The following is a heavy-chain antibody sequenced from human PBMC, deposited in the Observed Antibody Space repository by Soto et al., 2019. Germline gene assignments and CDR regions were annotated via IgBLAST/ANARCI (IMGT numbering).Heavy chain of an antibody. Sequence: GGSLRLSCAASGFTFIDYYMSWIRQAPWKGLEWVSAISGSGGSTYYADSVKGRFTISRDNSKNTLYLQMNSLRAEDTAVYYCARDRVESRYTEYFQHWGPGTLLTVSS. V-gene: IGHV3-23*01. D-gene: IGHD3-16*02. J-gene: IGHJ1*01. CDR3: ARDRVESRYTEYFQH. CDR1: GFTFIDYY. CDR2: ISGSGGST.